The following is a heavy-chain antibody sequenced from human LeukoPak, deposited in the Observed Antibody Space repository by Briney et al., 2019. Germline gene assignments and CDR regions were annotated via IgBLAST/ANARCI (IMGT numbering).Heavy chain of an antibody. Sequence: GGSLRLSCAASGLNFSNYWMHWVRQAPGKGLVWVSRINPDGSSTNYADSVKGRFTISRDNAKNTLYLHMNSLRAEDTAVYYCARTIVVVPAAKILGYWGQGTLVTASS. CDR2: INPDGSST. CDR3: ARTIVVVPAAKILGY. V-gene: IGHV3-74*01. CDR1: GLNFSNYW. D-gene: IGHD2-2*01. J-gene: IGHJ4*02.